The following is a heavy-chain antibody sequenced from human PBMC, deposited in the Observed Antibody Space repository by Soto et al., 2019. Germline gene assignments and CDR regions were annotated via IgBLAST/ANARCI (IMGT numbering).Heavy chain of an antibody. D-gene: IGHD3-9*01. Sequence: KSSETLSLTCTISGGSISVYYWSWIRQSPGQRLEWIGYIYDSGSPYYNPSLKTRVTIAADSSKNQISLKLTSATAADTAVYYCAGGVGSSPPRYWGRGTLVTVSS. V-gene: IGHV4-59*01. CDR2: IYDSGSP. CDR3: AGGVGSSPPRY. J-gene: IGHJ4*02. CDR1: GGSISVYY.